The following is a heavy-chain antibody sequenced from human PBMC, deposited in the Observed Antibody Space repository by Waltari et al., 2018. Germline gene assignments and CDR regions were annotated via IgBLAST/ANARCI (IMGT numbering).Heavy chain of an antibody. CDR2: MYYSGRT. Sequence: QLQLQESGPGLVKPSETLSLTCTVSGGPISSSSYYWGWIRQPPGKGLEWIGSMYYSGRTYYNPSLKSRVTISVDTSKNQFSLTLSSVTAADTAVYYCATHSSGWNYYYYGMDVWGQGTTVTVSS. CDR1: GGPISSSSYY. CDR3: ATHSSGWNYYYYGMDV. V-gene: IGHV4-39*01. D-gene: IGHD6-19*01. J-gene: IGHJ6*02.